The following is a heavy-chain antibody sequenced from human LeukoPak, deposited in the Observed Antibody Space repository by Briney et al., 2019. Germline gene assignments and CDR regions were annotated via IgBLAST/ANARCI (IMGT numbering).Heavy chain of an antibody. D-gene: IGHD6-6*01. V-gene: IGHV1-46*01. Sequence: EASVKVSCKASGYTFISYQMHWVRQAPGQGLEWMGIINPTGGSTSHAQKSQGRVTMTRDTSTSTVYMELSSLRSEDTAVYYCARKGSSSCFDYWGQGTLVTVSS. J-gene: IGHJ4*02. CDR3: ARKGSSSCFDY. CDR1: GYTFISYQ. CDR2: INPTGGST.